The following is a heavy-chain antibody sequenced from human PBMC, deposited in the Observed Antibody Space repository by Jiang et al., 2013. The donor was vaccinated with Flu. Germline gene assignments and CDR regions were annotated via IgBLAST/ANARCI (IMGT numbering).Heavy chain of an antibody. V-gene: IGHV4-34*01. CDR3: ARGVIKPFDTYYGMDV. CDR2: IDHGGST. D-gene: IGHD3-9*01. J-gene: IGHJ6*02. CDR1: GDSSSNDH. Sequence: LLKPSETLSLTCDVSGDSSSNDHWSWIRQPPGKGLEWIGEIDHGGSTNYNPSLKSRVALSVDKSKNQISLSLTSVTAADTAVYYCARGVIKPFDTYYGMDVWGQGTTVTVSS.